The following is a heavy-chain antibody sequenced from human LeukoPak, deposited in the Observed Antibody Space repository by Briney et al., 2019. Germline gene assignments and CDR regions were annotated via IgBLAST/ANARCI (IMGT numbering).Heavy chain of an antibody. D-gene: IGHD3-3*01. V-gene: IGHV3-53*01. Sequence: GGSLRLSCAASGFTVSSNYMSWVRQAPGKGLEWVSVIYSGGSTYYADSVKGRFTISRDNSKNTLYLQMNSLRAEDTAVCYCASLPYYDFWSGYLAGFYFDYWGQGTLVTVSS. CDR3: ASLPYYDFWSGYLAGFYFDY. J-gene: IGHJ4*02. CDR1: GFTVSSNY. CDR2: IYSGGST.